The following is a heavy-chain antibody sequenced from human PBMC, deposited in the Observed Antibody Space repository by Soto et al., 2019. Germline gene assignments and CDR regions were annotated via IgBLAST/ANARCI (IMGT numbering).Heavy chain of an antibody. D-gene: IGHD7-27*01. Sequence: GESLKISCKGSGYSFTSYWIGWVRQMPGKGLQWMGIINPGDSDTRYSPSFQGQVTISADKSISTAYLQWSSLKASDSAMYYCARHILLGITAREYYSMDVWGQGSTVTVSS. CDR1: GYSFTSYW. V-gene: IGHV5-51*01. J-gene: IGHJ6*03. CDR3: ARHILLGITAREYYSMDV. CDR2: INPGDSDT.